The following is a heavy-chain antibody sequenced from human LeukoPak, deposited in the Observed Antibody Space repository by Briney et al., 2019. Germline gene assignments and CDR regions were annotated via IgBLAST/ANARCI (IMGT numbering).Heavy chain of an antibody. CDR1: GGSISSYY. V-gene: IGHV4-4*07. J-gene: IGHJ5*02. D-gene: IGHD1-7*01. Sequence: PSEPLSLTCTVSGGSISSYYWSWIRQPAGKGLEWIGRIYTSGSTNYNPSLKSRVTMSVDTSKNQFSLRLSSVTAADTAVYYCARANRYNWNYAFWFDPWGQGTLVTVSS. CDR3: ARANRYNWNYAFWFDP. CDR2: IYTSGST.